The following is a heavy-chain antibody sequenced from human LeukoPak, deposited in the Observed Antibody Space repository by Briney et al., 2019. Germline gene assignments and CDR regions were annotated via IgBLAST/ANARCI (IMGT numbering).Heavy chain of an antibody. CDR2: ISSSSSYI. V-gene: IGHV3-21*01. Sequence: GGSLRLSCAASGFTFSSYSMNWVRQAPGKGLEWVSSISSSSSYIYYADSVKGRFTISRDNSKNTLYLQMNSLRAEDTAVYYCARGSMVRGVSLFDYWGQGTLVTVSS. D-gene: IGHD3-10*01. CDR1: GFTFSSYS. J-gene: IGHJ4*02. CDR3: ARGSMVRGVSLFDY.